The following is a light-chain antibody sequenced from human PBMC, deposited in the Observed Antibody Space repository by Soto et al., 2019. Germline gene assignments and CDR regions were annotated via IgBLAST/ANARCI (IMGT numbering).Light chain of an antibody. V-gene: IGKV3-20*01. Sequence: EIVLTQSPGTLSLSPGERATLSCRASQSVSSSYLAWYQQKPGQAPRLLIYGASSRATGIPDRFSGSGSGTDFTLTISRLETEDFAGYYCQQYGSSPPNTCGQGTKLEIK. CDR1: QSVSSSY. J-gene: IGKJ2*01. CDR3: QQYGSSPPNT. CDR2: GAS.